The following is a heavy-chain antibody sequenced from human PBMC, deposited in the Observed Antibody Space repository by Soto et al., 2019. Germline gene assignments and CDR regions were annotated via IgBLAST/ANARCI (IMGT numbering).Heavy chain of an antibody. D-gene: IGHD3-10*01. CDR2: LGAGGAT. Sequence: EVQLVESGGGLVQPGGSLRLACAASGFTVSSYDMHWVRHVPGKGLDWVSTLGAGGATYFPDSVKGRFTISRDHAKNSLYRQMNNLGAGDTAVYYCARGTMVRGTLDPGISGPLDYWGQGTLVAVSS. CDR1: GFTVSSYD. CDR3: ARGTMVRGTLDPGISGPLDY. V-gene: IGHV3-13*01. J-gene: IGHJ4*02.